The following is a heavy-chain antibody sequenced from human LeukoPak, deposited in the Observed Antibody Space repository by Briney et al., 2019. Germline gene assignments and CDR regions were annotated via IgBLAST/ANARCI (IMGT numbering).Heavy chain of an antibody. CDR2: IDWDDDK. V-gene: IGHV2-70*11. Sequence: SGPALVKPTQTLTLTCTFSGFSLSSSEMCVSWIRQPPGKALEWLARIDWDDDKYYTTSLRSRLTISKDTSKNQAVLTMTNMDPADTATYYCARITMVRGVIVIFDFWGQGTLVTVST. CDR3: ARITMVRGVIVIFDF. D-gene: IGHD3-10*01. CDR1: GFSLSSSEMC. J-gene: IGHJ4*02.